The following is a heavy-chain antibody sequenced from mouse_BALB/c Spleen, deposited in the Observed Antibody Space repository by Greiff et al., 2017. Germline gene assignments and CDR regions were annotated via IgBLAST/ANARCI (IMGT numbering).Heavy chain of an antibody. D-gene: IGHD1-1*01. CDR2: ISSGGSYT. V-gene: IGHV5-6*02. CDR3: ARHEENYYGSSSYFDY. J-gene: IGHJ2*01. Sequence: DVMLVESGGDLVKPGGSLKLSCAASGFTFSSYGMSWVRQTPDKRLEWVATISSGGSYTYYPDSVKGRFTISRDNAKNTLYLQMSSLKSEDTAMYYCARHEENYYGSSSYFDYWGQGTTLTVSS. CDR1: GFTFSSYG.